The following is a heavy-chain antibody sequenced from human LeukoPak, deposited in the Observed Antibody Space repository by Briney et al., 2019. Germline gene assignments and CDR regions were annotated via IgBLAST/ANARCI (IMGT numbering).Heavy chain of an antibody. CDR3: ARPLYYSWDRFDP. D-gene: IGHD4-11*01. J-gene: IGHJ5*02. CDR1: GASISSSSRADYFF. Sequence: SETLSLTCTVSGASISSSSRADYFFWGWIRQAPGKGLEWIGSIDYSGHTYYNPSLKTRATISVDTPKNQFSLSLRSVTAADTAVYYCARPLYYSWDRFDPWGQGTLITVS. V-gene: IGHV4-39*01. CDR2: IDYSGHT.